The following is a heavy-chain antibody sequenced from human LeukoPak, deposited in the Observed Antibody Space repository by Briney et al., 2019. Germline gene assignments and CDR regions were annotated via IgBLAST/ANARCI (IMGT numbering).Heavy chain of an antibody. J-gene: IGHJ4*02. CDR1: GYSFTSYW. D-gene: IGHD5-18*01. Sequence: SGESLKISCEDSGYSFTSYWIGCVRQMPGKGLEWMGIIYPGDSDTRYSPSFQGQVTISADKSINTAYLQWSSLKASDTAIYYCARRGEAMDPFDYWGQGTLVTVSS. V-gene: IGHV5-51*01. CDR2: IYPGDSDT. CDR3: ARRGEAMDPFDY.